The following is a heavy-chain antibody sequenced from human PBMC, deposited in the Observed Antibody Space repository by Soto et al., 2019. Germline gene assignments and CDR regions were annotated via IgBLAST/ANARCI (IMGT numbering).Heavy chain of an antibody. CDR1: GYTFTSYG. D-gene: IGHD3-10*01. CDR2: INPNNGNT. CDR3: ARDGPMDRAFDI. V-gene: IGHV1-18*01. J-gene: IGHJ3*02. Sequence: ASVKVSCKASGYTFTSYGISWVRQAPGQGLEWMGWINPNNGNTNYAQKLQGRVTMTTDTSTSTAYMELRSLRSDDTAVYYCARDGPMDRAFDIWGQGTMVTVSS.